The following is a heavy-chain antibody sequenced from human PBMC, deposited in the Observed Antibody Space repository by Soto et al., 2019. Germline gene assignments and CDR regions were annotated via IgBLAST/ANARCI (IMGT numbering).Heavy chain of an antibody. CDR3: ARAYYYGSGSYYGMDV. Sequence: QVQLVQSGAEVKKPGSSVKVSCKASGGTFSSYTISWVRQAPGQGLEWMGRIIPILGIANYAQKLQGRVTMTADKSTSTAYMELSSLRSEDTAVYYCARAYYYGSGSYYGMDVWGQGTTVTVSS. J-gene: IGHJ6*02. CDR2: IIPILGIA. D-gene: IGHD3-10*01. V-gene: IGHV1-69*02. CDR1: GGTFSSYT.